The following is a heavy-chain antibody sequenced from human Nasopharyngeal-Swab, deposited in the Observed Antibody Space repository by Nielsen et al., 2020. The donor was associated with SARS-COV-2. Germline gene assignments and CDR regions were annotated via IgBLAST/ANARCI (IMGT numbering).Heavy chain of an antibody. CDR2: ISGSGGST. J-gene: IGHJ4*02. Sequence: GESLKISCAASGFTFSSYAMSWVRQAPGKGLEWVSAISGSGGSTYYADSVKGRFTISRDNSKNTLYLQMNSLRAEDTAVYYCARGWYYYDSSAWDYWGQGTLVTVSS. D-gene: IGHD3-22*01. CDR3: ARGWYYYDSSAWDY. V-gene: IGHV3-23*01. CDR1: GFTFSSYA.